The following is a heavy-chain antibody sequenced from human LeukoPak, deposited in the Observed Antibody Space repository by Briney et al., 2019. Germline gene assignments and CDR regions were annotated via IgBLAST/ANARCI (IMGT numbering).Heavy chain of an antibody. CDR3: AKDYIWGSYRPAYYLDY. J-gene: IGHJ4*02. CDR2: IWGSGSNT. CDR1: GFTFSRYA. Sequence: GGSLRLSCAASGFTFSRYAMCGVRHAPGKGRECVSEIWGSGSNTYYADSEKGRFNISRDNSKNTLYLQMNSLRAEDTAVYYCAKDYIWGSYRPAYYLDYWGQGTLVTVSS. D-gene: IGHD3-16*02. V-gene: IGHV3-23*01.